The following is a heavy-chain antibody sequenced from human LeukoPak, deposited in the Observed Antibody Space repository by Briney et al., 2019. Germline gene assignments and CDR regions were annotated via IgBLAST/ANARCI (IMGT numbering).Heavy chain of an antibody. CDR1: GGSISNYY. Sequence: SETLSLTCTVSGGSISNYYWSWIRQPPGKGLEWLGYVYNSGSTHYNPSLKSRITISADTSKNQFSLSLTSVTAADTAVYYCARDPSVATTGIYYYYYYMDVWGKGTTVTVSS. CDR2: VYNSGST. D-gene: IGHD5-12*01. V-gene: IGHV4-59*01. CDR3: ARDPSVATTGIYYYYYYMDV. J-gene: IGHJ6*03.